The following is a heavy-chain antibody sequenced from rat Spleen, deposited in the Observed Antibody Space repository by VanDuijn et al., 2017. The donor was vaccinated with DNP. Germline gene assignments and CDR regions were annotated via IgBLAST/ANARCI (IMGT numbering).Heavy chain of an antibody. CDR2: INEDSGTI. CDR3: SREGLRASDY. J-gene: IGHJ2*01. V-gene: IGHV4-2*01. D-gene: IGHD4-1*01. CDR1: GFNFNDYW. Sequence: EVKLVESGGGLVQPGRPLKLSCAASGFNFNDYWMGWVRQAPGKGLEWIGEINEDSGTINYTPSLKDKFTISRDNAQNTLYLQMSKLGSEDSAIYYCSREGLRASDYWGQGVLVTVSS.